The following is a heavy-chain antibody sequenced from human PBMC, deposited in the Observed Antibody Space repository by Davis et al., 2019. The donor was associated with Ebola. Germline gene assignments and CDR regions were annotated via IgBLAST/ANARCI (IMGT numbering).Heavy chain of an antibody. V-gene: IGHV3-7*01. CDR3: ARGRGIAARRFDY. J-gene: IGHJ4*02. Sequence: GGSLRLSCAASGFTFSSYWMSWVRQAPGKGLEWVAKIKQDGSEKYYVDSVKGRFTISRDNAKNSLYLQMNSLRAEDTAVYYCARGRGIAARRFDYWGQGTLVTVSS. CDR1: GFTFSSYW. D-gene: IGHD6-6*01. CDR2: IKQDGSEK.